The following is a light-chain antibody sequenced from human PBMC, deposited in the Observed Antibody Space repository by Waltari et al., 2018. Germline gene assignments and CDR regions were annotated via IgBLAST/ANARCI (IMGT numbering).Light chain of an antibody. CDR3: ATWDDSLNGRV. J-gene: IGLJ3*02. Sequence: QSVLTQPPSASGTPGQGVTISCPGSNSNIGSNTVSWYQQFPGTAPRLLMHTDNQRPSGVPDRFSGSKSGTSASLAISGLQSEDEAHYFCATWDDSLNGRVFGGGTKVTVL. V-gene: IGLV1-44*01. CDR1: NSNIGSNT. CDR2: TDN.